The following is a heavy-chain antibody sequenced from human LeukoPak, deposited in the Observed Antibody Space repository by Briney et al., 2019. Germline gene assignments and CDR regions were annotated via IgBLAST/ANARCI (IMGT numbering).Heavy chain of an antibody. CDR3: ARGTTVIQLWPNDAFDI. Sequence: ASVKVSCKASGYTFTSYVISWVRQAPGQGLEWMEWISAYNGNTNYAQKLQGRVTMTTDTSTSTAYMELRSLRSDDTAVYYCARGTTVIQLWPNDAFDIWGQGTMVTVSS. CDR1: GYTFTSYV. CDR2: ISAYNGNT. V-gene: IGHV1-18*01. J-gene: IGHJ3*02. D-gene: IGHD5-18*01.